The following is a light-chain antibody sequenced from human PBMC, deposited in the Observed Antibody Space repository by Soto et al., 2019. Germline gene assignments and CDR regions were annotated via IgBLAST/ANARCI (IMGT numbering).Light chain of an antibody. J-gene: IGLJ3*02. Sequence: QLVLTQSPSASASLGASVKLTCTLSGGHSSYAIAWHQQQPEKGPRYLMNLNNDGSHTKGDGIPDRFSGSSSGAERYLTISSLQSEDEADYYCQTWATGIRVFGGGTKLTGL. CDR3: QTWATGIRV. CDR1: GGHSSYA. CDR2: LNNDGSH. V-gene: IGLV4-69*01.